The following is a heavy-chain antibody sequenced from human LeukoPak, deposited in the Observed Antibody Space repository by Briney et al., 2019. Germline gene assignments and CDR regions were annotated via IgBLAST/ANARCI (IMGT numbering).Heavy chain of an antibody. V-gene: IGHV3-23*01. CDR3: ARPGYSSSWSAFDI. J-gene: IGHJ3*02. CDR2: ISGSGGST. Sequence: PGGSLRLSCAASGFAFSSYAMSWVRQAPGKGLEWVSAISGSGGSTYYADSVKGRFTISRDNAKNSLYLQMNSLRAEDTAVYYCARPGYSSSWSAFDIWGQGTMVTVSS. CDR1: GFAFSSYA. D-gene: IGHD6-13*01.